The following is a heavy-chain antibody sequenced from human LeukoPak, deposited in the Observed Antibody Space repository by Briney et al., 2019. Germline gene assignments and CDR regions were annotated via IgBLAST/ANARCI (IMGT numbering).Heavy chain of an antibody. Sequence: VASVKVSCKASGYTFTGYYMHWVRQAPGQGLEWMGWINPNSGGTNYAQKFQGRVTMTRDTSISTAYMELSRLRSDDTAVYYCARGAFARMVRGVIGYWGQGTLVTVSS. CDR3: ARGAFARMVRGVIGY. D-gene: IGHD3-10*01. CDR1: GYTFTGYY. CDR2: INPNSGGT. V-gene: IGHV1-2*02. J-gene: IGHJ4*02.